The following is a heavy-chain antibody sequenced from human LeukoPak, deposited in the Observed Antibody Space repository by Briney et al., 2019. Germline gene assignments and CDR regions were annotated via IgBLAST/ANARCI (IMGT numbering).Heavy chain of an antibody. CDR3: ARDRLVGATTVVY. Sequence: PGGSLRLSCAASGFTFNSYSMNWVRQAPGKGLEWVSSISSSSSYTYYADSVKGRFTISRDNAKNSLYLQMNSLRAEDTAVYYCARDRLVGATTVVYWGQGTLVTVSS. V-gene: IGHV3-21*01. D-gene: IGHD1-26*01. CDR1: GFTFNSYS. CDR2: ISSSSSYT. J-gene: IGHJ4*02.